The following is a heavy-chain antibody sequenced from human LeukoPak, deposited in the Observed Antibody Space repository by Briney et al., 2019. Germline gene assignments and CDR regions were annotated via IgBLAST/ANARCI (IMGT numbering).Heavy chain of an antibody. CDR1: GYRLTSYW. CDR3: ARRTQMGATSPGFDY. CDR2: IYPGDSDT. V-gene: IGHV5-51*01. D-gene: IGHD1-26*01. Sequence: GESLKISFQGSGYRLTSYWIGWVRPMPGKGLEWIGIIYPGDSDTRYSPSFQGQVTISADKSISTAYLQWSSLRASDTAMYYCARRTQMGATSPGFDYWGQGTLATVSS. J-gene: IGHJ4*02.